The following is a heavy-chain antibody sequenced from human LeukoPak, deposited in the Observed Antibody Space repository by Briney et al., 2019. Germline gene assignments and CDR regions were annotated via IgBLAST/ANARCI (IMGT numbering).Heavy chain of an antibody. CDR3: ARGVLRFGELLPFDY. J-gene: IGHJ4*02. CDR1: GYSISSGYY. Sequence: SETLSLTCTVSGYSISSGYYWGWIRQPPGKGLGWIGSIYHSGNTYYNPSLKSRVTISVDTSKNQFSLKLSSVTAADTAVYYCARGVLRFGELLPFDYWGQGTLVTVSS. CDR2: IYHSGNT. V-gene: IGHV4-38-2*02. D-gene: IGHD3-10*01.